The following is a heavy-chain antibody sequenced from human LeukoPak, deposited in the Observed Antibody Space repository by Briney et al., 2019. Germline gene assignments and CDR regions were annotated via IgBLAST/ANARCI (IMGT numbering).Heavy chain of an antibody. D-gene: IGHD1-26*01. CDR3: ARHASGSPLDY. CDR2: IYHSGST. V-gene: IGHV4-38-2*01. Sequence: SETLSLTCAVSGYSISSGYYWGWIRQPPGKGLEWIGSIYHSGSTYYNPSLKSRVTISVDTSKNQFSLKLSSVTAADTAVYYCARHASGSPLDYWGQGTLVTVSS. CDR1: GYSISSGYY. J-gene: IGHJ4*02.